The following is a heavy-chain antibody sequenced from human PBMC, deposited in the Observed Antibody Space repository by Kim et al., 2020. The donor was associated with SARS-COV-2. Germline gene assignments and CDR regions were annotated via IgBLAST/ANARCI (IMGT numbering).Heavy chain of an antibody. D-gene: IGHD6-19*01. CDR3: VRGQQWLIKN. Sequence: GGSLRLSCAASGFTFDGYAIHWVRQVPEKGLEWVSLISRDGGAIKYADSVKGRFTISRDNSKKSVYLQMNSLRSEDTALYYCVRGQQWLIKNWGQGTQVTVSS. CDR2: ISRDGGAI. V-gene: IGHV3-43*02. CDR1: GFTFDGYA. J-gene: IGHJ4*02.